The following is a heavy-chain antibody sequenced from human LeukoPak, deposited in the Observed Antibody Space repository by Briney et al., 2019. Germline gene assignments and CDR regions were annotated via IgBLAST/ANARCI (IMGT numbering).Heavy chain of an antibody. D-gene: IGHD1-14*01. CDR1: SGSIGTYY. V-gene: IGHV4-59*01. CDR3: ARGGGYNRREEAFDF. J-gene: IGHJ3*01. Sequence: PSETLSLTCTVSSGSIGTYYWSWIRQPPGKGLEWIGYIHYSGSTNYNPAIKSRVTMSVDRSKNQFSLRLTSMTAVDTAVYYCARGGGYNRREEAFDFWGQGTMVTVSS. CDR2: IHYSGST.